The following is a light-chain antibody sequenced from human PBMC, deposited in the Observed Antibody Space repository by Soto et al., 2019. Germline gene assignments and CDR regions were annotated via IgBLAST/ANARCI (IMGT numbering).Light chain of an antibody. CDR3: QQYYTTPWT. CDR2: WAS. Sequence: DIVMTKSPASLAVSLGERATINCMSSQSVLYSSNSKNYLAWYQQKPGQPPKLLFYWASTRESGVPDRFSGSGSGTDFTLTISSLQAEDVAVYYCQQYYTTPWTFGQGTKVDIK. V-gene: IGKV4-1*01. J-gene: IGKJ1*01. CDR1: QSVLYSSNSKNY.